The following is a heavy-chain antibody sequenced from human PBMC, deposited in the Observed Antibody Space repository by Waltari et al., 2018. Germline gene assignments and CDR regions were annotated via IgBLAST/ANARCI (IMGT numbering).Heavy chain of an antibody. CDR2: IYTSGST. Sequence: QVQLQESGPGLVKPSQTLSLTCTVSGGSISSGSSYWSWIRQPAGKGLEWIGRIYTSGSTNYNPSLKRRVTISVDTSTNQFSLKLSSVTAADTAVYYCARQTTVVGAFDIWGQGTMVTFSS. D-gene: IGHD4-4*01. CDR1: GGSISSGSSY. V-gene: IGHV4-61*02. J-gene: IGHJ3*02. CDR3: ARQTTVVGAFDI.